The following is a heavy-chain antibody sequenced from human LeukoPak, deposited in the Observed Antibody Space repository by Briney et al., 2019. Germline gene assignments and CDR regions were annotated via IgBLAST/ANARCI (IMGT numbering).Heavy chain of an antibody. CDR2: TSQDGNNQ. V-gene: IGHV3-30-3*01. CDR3: ARGGDEQRGYYFDY. CDR1: GFSFSTYA. Sequence: PGRSLRLSCAASGFSFSTYAMHWVRQAPGKGLEWVAVTSQDGNNQYYADSVKGRFTISRDNSKNTLYMQMNSLRPEDTAVYFCARGGDEQRGYYFDYWGQGTLVTVSS. J-gene: IGHJ4*02. D-gene: IGHD6-25*01.